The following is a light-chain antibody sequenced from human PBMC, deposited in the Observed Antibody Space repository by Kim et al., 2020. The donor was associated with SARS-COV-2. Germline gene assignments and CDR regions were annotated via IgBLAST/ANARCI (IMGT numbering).Light chain of an antibody. J-gene: IGKJ2*01. CDR1: QRVSSSY. Sequence: LSPGERAPLSCRASQRVSSSYLAWYQQKPGQAPRLLIYGASSRATGIPDRFSGSGSGTDFTLTISRLEPEDFAVYYCQQYGSSPGTFGQGTKLEI. CDR3: QQYGSSPGT. CDR2: GAS. V-gene: IGKV3-20*01.